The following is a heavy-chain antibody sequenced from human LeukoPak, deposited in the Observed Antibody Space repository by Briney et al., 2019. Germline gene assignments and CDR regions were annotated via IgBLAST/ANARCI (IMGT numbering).Heavy chain of an antibody. J-gene: IGHJ6*02. V-gene: IGHV3-7*01. D-gene: IGHD7-27*01. Sequence: GGSLRLSCAASGFTFSDYWMNWVRQAPGKGPEWVATIKEDGSEEHYVDSVKGRFTVSRDNSRNSLFLQMNSLRVEDTAVYYCTTYKNWVAGDVWGQGTTVSVSS. CDR2: IKEDGSEE. CDR3: TTYKNWVAGDV. CDR1: GFTFSDYW.